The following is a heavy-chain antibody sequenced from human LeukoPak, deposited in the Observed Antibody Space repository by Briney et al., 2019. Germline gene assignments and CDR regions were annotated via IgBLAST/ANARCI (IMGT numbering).Heavy chain of an antibody. J-gene: IGHJ4*02. CDR1: GGPISSYY. V-gene: IGHV4-59*01. CDR2: ISNSENT. Sequence: PSETLSPTCTVSGGPISSYYWSWTRQPPGKGLEWIGYISNSENTNYNLSLKSRVTISVDKSKNQFSLKLSSVTAADTAVYYCARMIRQQLLYYFDYWGQGTLVTVSS. D-gene: IGHD6-13*01. CDR3: ARMIRQQLLYYFDY.